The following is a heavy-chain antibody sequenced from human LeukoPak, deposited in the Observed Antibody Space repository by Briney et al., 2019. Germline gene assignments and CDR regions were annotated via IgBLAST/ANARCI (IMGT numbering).Heavy chain of an antibody. D-gene: IGHD2-15*01. Sequence: PGRSLRLSCAASGFTFSSYAMSWVRQAPGKGLEWVSSISGSGGITYYTDSVKGRFTISRDNSKNTLFLQMNSLRAEDTAVYYCAKDSGGTSGNWFDPWGQGTLVTVSS. CDR3: AKDSGGTSGNWFDP. V-gene: IGHV3-23*01. CDR2: ISGSGGIT. CDR1: GFTFSSYA. J-gene: IGHJ5*02.